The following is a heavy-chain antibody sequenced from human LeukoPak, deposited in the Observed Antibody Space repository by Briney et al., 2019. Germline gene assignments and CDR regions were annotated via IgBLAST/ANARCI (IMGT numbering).Heavy chain of an antibody. J-gene: IGHJ3*02. CDR1: GYTFTGYY. CDR3: ARGSYDILTGYYPQGAFDI. CDR2: INPNSGGT. Sequence: GASVKVSCKASGYTFTGYYMHWVRQAPGQGLEWVGWINPNSGGTNYAQKFQGRVTMTRDTSISTAYMELSRLRSDDTAVYYCARGSYDILTGYYPQGAFDIWGQGTMVTVSS. V-gene: IGHV1-2*02. D-gene: IGHD3-9*01.